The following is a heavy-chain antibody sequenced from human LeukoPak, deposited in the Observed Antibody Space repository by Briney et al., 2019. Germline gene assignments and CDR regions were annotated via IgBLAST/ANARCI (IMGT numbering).Heavy chain of an antibody. CDR1: GGSINSYY. CDR2: VYNSGST. CDR3: ARLRSGMDV. V-gene: IGHV4-59*01. J-gene: IGHJ6*02. Sequence: SETLSLTCTVSGGSINSYYWTWVRQPPGKGLEWIANVYNSGSTNYNPSLKSRVTISVDMFKNQFSLKLTSVTAADTAVYYCARLRSGMDVWGQGTTVTVSS.